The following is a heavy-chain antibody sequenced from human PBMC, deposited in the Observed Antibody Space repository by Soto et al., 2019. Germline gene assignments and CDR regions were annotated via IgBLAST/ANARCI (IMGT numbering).Heavy chain of an antibody. CDR2: MNPNSGNT. Sequence: GASVKVSCKASGYTFTSYDINWVRQATGQGLEWMGWMNPNSGNTGYAQKFQGRVTMTRNTSISTAYMELSSLRSEDTAVYYCAITSRGYSGNDYSYYYGMDVWGQGTTVTVCS. V-gene: IGHV1-8*01. D-gene: IGHD5-12*01. CDR1: GYTFTSYD. J-gene: IGHJ6*02. CDR3: AITSRGYSGNDYSYYYGMDV.